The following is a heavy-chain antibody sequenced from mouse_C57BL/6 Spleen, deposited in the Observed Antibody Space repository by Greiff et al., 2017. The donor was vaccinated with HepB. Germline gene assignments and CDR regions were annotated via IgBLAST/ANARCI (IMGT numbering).Heavy chain of an antibody. V-gene: IGHV5-4*01. CDR2: ISDGGSYT. Sequence: EVQVVESGGGLVKPGGSLKLSCAASGFTFSSYAMSWVRQTPEKRLEWVATISDGGSYTYYPDNVKGRFTISRDNAKNNLYLQMSHLKSEDTAMYYCARDAYYSTEGVFDYWGQGTTLTVSS. CDR1: GFTFSSYA. D-gene: IGHD2-5*01. CDR3: ARDAYYSTEGVFDY. J-gene: IGHJ2*01.